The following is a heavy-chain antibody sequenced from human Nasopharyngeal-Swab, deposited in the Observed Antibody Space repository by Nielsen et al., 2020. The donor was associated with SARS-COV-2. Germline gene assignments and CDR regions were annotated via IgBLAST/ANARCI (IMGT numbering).Heavy chain of an antibody. J-gene: IGHJ4*02. Sequence: GGSLRLSCGASGFTFNNAWMNWVRQAPGKGLEWVSYISSTSTIYHADSVKGRFTISRDNAKNSLYLQMNSLRAEDTAVYYCAAVSSSGWYEIDYWGQGTLVTVST. D-gene: IGHD6-19*01. CDR3: AAVSSSGWYEIDY. V-gene: IGHV3-69-1*01. CDR1: GFTFNNAW. CDR2: ISSTSTI.